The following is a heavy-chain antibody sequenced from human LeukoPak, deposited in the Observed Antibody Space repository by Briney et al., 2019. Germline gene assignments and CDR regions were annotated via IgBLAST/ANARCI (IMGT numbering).Heavy chain of an antibody. Sequence: PSETLSLTCTVSGGSISSSSHFWGWLRQPPGRGLEWIGSIRNSGNTYYSPSLKSRVTISVDTSKNQFSLKLTSVTAADTAVYYCARVNSGSHWYFDLWGRGTLVTVSS. V-gene: IGHV4-39*07. J-gene: IGHJ2*01. CDR2: IRNSGNT. CDR1: GGSISSSSHF. CDR3: ARVNSGSHWYFDL. D-gene: IGHD3-10*01.